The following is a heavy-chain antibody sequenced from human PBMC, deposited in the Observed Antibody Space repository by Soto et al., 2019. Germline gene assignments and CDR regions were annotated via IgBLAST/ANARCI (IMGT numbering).Heavy chain of an antibody. Sequence: SETLSLTCTVSGGSISSGGYYWSWIRQHPGKGLEWIGYIYYSGSTYYNPSLKSRVTISVDTSKNQFSLKLSSVTAADTAVYYCARDKNWVVVVVAATLGWFDPWGQGTLVTVSS. CDR3: ARDKNWVVVVVAATLGWFDP. CDR2: IYYSGST. D-gene: IGHD2-15*01. V-gene: IGHV4-31*03. CDR1: GGSISSGGYY. J-gene: IGHJ5*02.